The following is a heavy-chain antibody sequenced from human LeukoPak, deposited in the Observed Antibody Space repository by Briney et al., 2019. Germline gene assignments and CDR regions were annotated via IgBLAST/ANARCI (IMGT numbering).Heavy chain of an antibody. V-gene: IGHV3-23*01. D-gene: IGHD2-15*01. J-gene: IGHJ4*02. Sequence: GGSLRLSCAASGFTFSTYAMTWVRQAPGKGLEWVSGVSGNGGSTYYADSVKGRFTISRDNSKNTLYLQMNSLRAEDRAVYYCGKGAVVVAASDYWGQGTLVTVSS. CDR3: GKGAVVVAASDY. CDR2: VSGNGGST. CDR1: GFTFSTYA.